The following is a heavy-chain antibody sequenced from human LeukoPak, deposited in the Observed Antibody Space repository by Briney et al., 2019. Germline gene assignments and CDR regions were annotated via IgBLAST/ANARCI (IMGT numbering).Heavy chain of an antibody. CDR1: GFTFSSYS. CDR3: ARGQVVTDYFDY. Sequence: GGSLRLSCAASGFTFSSYSMNWVRQAPGKGLEWVSYISSTSYTIYYADSVKGRFTISRDNAKNSLYLQMNSLRAEDTAVYYCARGQVVTDYFDYWGQGALVTVSS. CDR2: ISSTSYTI. V-gene: IGHV3-48*01. J-gene: IGHJ4*02. D-gene: IGHD4-23*01.